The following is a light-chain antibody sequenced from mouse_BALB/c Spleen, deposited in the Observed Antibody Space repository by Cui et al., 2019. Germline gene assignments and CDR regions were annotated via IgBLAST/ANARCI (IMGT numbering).Light chain of an antibody. CDR1: SSVSSSY. CDR2: STS. J-gene: IGKJ1*01. CDR3: HQYHRSPRT. Sequence: QIVPTQSPAIMSASLGERVTMTCTASSSVSSSYLHWYQQKPGSSPKLWMYSTSNLATGVPARFRGSGSGTSYSLTISSMEAEDAATYYCHQYHRSPRTFGGGTKLEIK. V-gene: IGKV4-74*01.